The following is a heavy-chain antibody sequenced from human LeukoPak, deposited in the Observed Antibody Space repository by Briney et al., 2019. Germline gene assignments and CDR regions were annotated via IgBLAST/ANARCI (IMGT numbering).Heavy chain of an antibody. CDR2: IYPGDYDT. Sequence: GESLQISCKGSGYRFVSHWIGWVRQMPGKGLEWMGIIYPGDYDTRYSPTFQGQVTISANKSTSTAYLQWSSLKASDTAMYYCASGGTNSNWFDPWGQGTLVTVSS. CDR1: GYRFVSHW. D-gene: IGHD2-8*01. CDR3: ASGGTNSNWFDP. J-gene: IGHJ5*02. V-gene: IGHV5-51*01.